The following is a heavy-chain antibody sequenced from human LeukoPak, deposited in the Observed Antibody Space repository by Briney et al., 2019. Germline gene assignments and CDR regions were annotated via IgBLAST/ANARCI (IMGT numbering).Heavy chain of an antibody. CDR2: IYKTGST. Sequence: GSLRLSCAASGFTFSSYSMNWVRQAPGKGLEWIGSIYKTGSTNYSPSLKSRVFISVDTSNNQFSLNLNSVTAADTAVYFCTRHQTNNYGPGTPFDFWGQGTLVSVSS. J-gene: IGHJ4*02. CDR3: TRHQTNNYGPGTPFDF. V-gene: IGHV4-39*01. CDR1: GFTFSSYSMN. D-gene: IGHD3-10*01.